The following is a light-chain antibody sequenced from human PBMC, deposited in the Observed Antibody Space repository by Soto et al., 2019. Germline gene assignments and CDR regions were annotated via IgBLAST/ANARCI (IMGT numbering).Light chain of an antibody. J-gene: IGKJ5*01. Sequence: AIQLTQSPSSLSASVGDRVTITCRASQGISSALAWYQQKPGKAPKLLIYDASSLESGVPSRFSGSGSGTDFTLTISSLQPEDFAPYCCQQFNNFITFGQGTRLEIK. CDR2: DAS. CDR3: QQFNNFIT. V-gene: IGKV1D-13*01. CDR1: QGISSA.